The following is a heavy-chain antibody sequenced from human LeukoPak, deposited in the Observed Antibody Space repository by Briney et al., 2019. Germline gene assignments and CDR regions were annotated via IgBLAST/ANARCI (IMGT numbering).Heavy chain of an antibody. D-gene: IGHD3-22*01. CDR1: GFTFSSYS. CDR2: ISSSSSYI. V-gene: IGHV3-21*01. CDR3: ARDYYDNSGYYHGGY. Sequence: GGSLRLSCAASGFTFSSYSMNWVRQAPGKGLEWVSSISSSSSYIYYADSVKGRFTISRDNAKNSLYLQMNSLRAEDTAVYYCARDYYDNSGYYHGGYWGQGTLVTVSP. J-gene: IGHJ4*02.